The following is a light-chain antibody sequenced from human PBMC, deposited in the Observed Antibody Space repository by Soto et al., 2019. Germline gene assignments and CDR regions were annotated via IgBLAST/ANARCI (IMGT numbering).Light chain of an antibody. CDR2: GAS. V-gene: IGKV3-15*01. Sequence: RVMTQSPATLSVSPGERSALSCRASQSVSRTLPWYHQKPGQAPRLLIYGASTRATGIPARFSGSGSGTEFTLTINSLQSEDFAVYYCQQYNNWPRTFGQGTKVDIK. CDR1: QSVSRT. J-gene: IGKJ1*01. CDR3: QQYNNWPRT.